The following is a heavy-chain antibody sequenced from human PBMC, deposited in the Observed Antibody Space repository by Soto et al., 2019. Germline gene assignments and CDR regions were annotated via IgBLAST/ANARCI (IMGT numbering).Heavy chain of an antibody. J-gene: IGHJ3*02. D-gene: IGHD2-15*01. CDR2: INSDGSST. V-gene: IGHV3-74*01. Sequence: GGSLRLSCAASGFTFSSYWMHWVRQAPGKGLVWVSRINSDGSSTSYADSVKGRFTISRDNAKNTLYLQMNSLRAEDTAVYYCARDHCSGGSCYFGWGPGHDAFDIWGQGTMVTVSS. CDR3: ARDHCSGGSCYFGWGPGHDAFDI. CDR1: GFTFSSYW.